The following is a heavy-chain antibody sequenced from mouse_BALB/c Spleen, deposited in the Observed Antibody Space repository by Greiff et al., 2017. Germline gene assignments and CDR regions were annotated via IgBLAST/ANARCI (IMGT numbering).Heavy chain of an antibody. CDR1: GFTFSDYY. V-gene: IGHV5-4*02. CDR3: ARDYYRYDVASYAMDY. J-gene: IGHJ4*01. D-gene: IGHD2-14*01. Sequence: EVQRVESGGGLVKPGGSLKLSCAASGFTFSDYYMYWVRQTPEKRLEWVATISDGGSYTYYPDSVKGRFTISRDNAKNNLYLQMSSLKSEDTAMYYCARDYYRYDVASYAMDYWGQGTSVTVSS. CDR2: ISDGGSYT.